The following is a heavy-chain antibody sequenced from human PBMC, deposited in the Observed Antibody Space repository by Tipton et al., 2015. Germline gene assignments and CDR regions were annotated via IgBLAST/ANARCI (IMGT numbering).Heavy chain of an antibody. J-gene: IGHJ6*02. Sequence: LRLSCTVSGDSISSGDSYWSWTRQHPGKGLEWIGYIYHTGATYYNPSLNSRVTMSVDTSKNLFSLSLSSVTAADSAVYYCARAEYSSIWYYYYYGMDVWGQGTTVTVSS. CDR3: ARAEYSSIWYYYYYGMDV. CDR1: GDSISSGDSY. CDR2: IYHTGAT. D-gene: IGHD6-13*01. V-gene: IGHV4-31*03.